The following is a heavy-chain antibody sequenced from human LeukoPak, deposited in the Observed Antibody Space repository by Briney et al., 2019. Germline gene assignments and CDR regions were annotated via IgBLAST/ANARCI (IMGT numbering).Heavy chain of an antibody. CDR1: GFTFSSYA. J-gene: IGHJ6*03. V-gene: IGHV3-23*01. Sequence: GGSLRLSCAASGFTFSSYAMSWVRQAPGKGLEWVSAISGSGGSTYYADSVKGRFTISRDNSKNTLYLQMNSLRAEDTAVYYCAKSMRRGDTLTGSYYMDVWGKGTTVTISS. CDR3: AKSMRRGDTLTGSYYMDV. CDR2: ISGSGGST. D-gene: IGHD3-9*01.